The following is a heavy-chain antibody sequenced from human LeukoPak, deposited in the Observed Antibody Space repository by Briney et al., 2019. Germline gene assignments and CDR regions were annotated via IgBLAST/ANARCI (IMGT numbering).Heavy chain of an antibody. CDR2: INHSGST. CDR1: GGSFSGYY. CDR3: ARRAQSYYYDSSGYYCAPRDRYYYYYYMDV. D-gene: IGHD3-22*01. J-gene: IGHJ6*03. V-gene: IGHV4-34*01. Sequence: SETLSLTCAVYGGSFSGYYWSWIRQPPGKGLEWIGEINHSGSTNYNPSLKSRVTISVDTSKNQFSLKLSSVTAADTAVYYCARRAQSYYYDSSGYYCAPRDRYYYYYYMDVWGKGTTVTVSS.